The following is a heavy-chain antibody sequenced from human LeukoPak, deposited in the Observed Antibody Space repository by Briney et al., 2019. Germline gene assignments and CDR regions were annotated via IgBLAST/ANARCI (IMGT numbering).Heavy chain of an antibody. CDR1: GGSISSYY. V-gene: IGHV4-59*08. D-gene: IGHD2-21*01. Sequence: PSETLSLTCTVSGGSISSYYSSWIRQPPGKGLEWIGYIYYSGSTNYNPSLKSRVTISVDTSKNQFSLKLSSVTAADTALYYCASAREYCGSAECYEYFQHWGQGTLVTVSS. J-gene: IGHJ1*01. CDR3: ASAREYCGSAECYEYFQH. CDR2: IYYSGST.